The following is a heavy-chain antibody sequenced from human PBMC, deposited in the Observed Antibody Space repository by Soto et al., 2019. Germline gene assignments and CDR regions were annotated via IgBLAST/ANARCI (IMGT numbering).Heavy chain of an antibody. CDR1: GFTFSSYA. J-gene: IGHJ3*02. CDR3: ARDTIFGVVTVGNAFDI. D-gene: IGHD3-3*01. CDR2: ISYDGSNK. V-gene: IGHV3-30*04. Sequence: GGSLRLSCAASGFTFSSYAMHWVRQAPGKGLEWVAVISYDGSNKYYADSVKGRFTISRDNSKNTLYLQMNSLRAEDTAVYYCARDTIFGVVTVGNAFDIWGQGTMVTVSS.